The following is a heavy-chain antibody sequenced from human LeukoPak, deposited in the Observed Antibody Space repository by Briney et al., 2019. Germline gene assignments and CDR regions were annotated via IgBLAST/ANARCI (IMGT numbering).Heavy chain of an antibody. CDR1: GGSISSYY. J-gene: IGHJ6*02. CDR2: IYYSGST. D-gene: IGHD3-9*01. Sequence: ESSETLSLTCTVSGGSISSYYWSWIRQPPGKGLEWIGYIYYSGSTNYNPSLKSRVTISVDTSKNQFSLKLSSVTAADTAVYYCARGVLTPSSMDVWGQGTTVTVSS. CDR3: ARGVLTPSSMDV. V-gene: IGHV4-59*01.